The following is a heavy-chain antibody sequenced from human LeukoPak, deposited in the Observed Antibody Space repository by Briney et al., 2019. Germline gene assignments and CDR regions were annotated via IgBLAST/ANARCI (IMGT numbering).Heavy chain of an antibody. D-gene: IGHD1-26*01. Sequence: PSETLSLTCAVYGGSFSGYYWSWIRQPPGKGLEWIGEINHSGSTNYNPSLKSRVTISVDTSKNQFSLKLSSVTAADTAVYYCARVSRLKVGAAAFDIWGQGTMVTVSS. V-gene: IGHV4-34*01. CDR1: GGSFSGYY. CDR2: INHSGST. CDR3: ARVSRLKVGAAAFDI. J-gene: IGHJ3*02.